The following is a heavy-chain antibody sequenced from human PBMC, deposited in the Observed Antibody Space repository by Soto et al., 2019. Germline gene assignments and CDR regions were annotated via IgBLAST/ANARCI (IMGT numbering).Heavy chain of an antibody. CDR3: ARLQAAVPHS. V-gene: IGHV4-39*01. D-gene: IGHD6-13*01. CDR2: IFYDGYT. Sequence: QVQLQESGPGLVMPSETLSLTCTVSGDSISGSPYFWGWIRQPPGKRLEWIGSIFYDGYTVYTPSLNTPVTLSVDTSKTPFSLKPTSVAAADTSISFSARLQAAVPHSWGQGILVTVSS. CDR1: GDSISGSPYF. J-gene: IGHJ4*02.